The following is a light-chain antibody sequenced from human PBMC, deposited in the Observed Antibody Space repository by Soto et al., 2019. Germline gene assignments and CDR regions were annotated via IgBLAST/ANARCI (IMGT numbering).Light chain of an antibody. J-gene: IGKJ5*01. V-gene: IGKV3-15*01. Sequence: EIVMTQSPATLSLSPGERATLSCRASQSVGTNLAWYQQKPGQAPWLLIYDASSRATGIPARFSGSGSGTEFTLTISSLQSEDFAVYYCQQYNNWPPITFGQGTRLEIK. CDR2: DAS. CDR3: QQYNNWPPIT. CDR1: QSVGTN.